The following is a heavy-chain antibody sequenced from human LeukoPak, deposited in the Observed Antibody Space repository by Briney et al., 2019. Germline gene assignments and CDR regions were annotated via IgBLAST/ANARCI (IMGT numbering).Heavy chain of an antibody. CDR1: GGTFSSYA. Sequence: SVKVSCKASGGTFSSYAISWVRQAPGQGLEWMGGIIPIFGTANYAQKFQGRVTITTDESTSTAYMELSSLRSEDTAVYYCARKLLLWFGEDAFDIWGQGTMVTVSS. V-gene: IGHV1-69*05. CDR2: IIPIFGTA. CDR3: ARKLLLWFGEDAFDI. J-gene: IGHJ3*02. D-gene: IGHD3-10*01.